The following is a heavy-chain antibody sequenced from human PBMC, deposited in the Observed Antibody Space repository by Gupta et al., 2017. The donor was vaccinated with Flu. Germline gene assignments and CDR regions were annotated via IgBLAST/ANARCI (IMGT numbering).Heavy chain of an antibody. CDR3: ARDPLSYCSTTSCSYFDY. J-gene: IGHJ4*02. CDR2: ISSSSSYI. D-gene: IGHD2-2*01. CDR1: GFTFSSYS. Sequence: EVQLVESGGGLVKPGGSLRLSCAASGFTFSSYSMNWVRQAPGKGLEWVSSISSSSSYIYYADSVKGRFTISRDNAKNSLFLQMNSLRAEDTAVYYCARDPLSYCSTTSCSYFDYWGQGTLVTVSS. V-gene: IGHV3-21*01.